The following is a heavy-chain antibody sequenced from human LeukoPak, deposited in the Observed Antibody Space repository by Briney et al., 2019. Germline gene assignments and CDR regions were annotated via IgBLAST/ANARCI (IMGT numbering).Heavy chain of an antibody. D-gene: IGHD3-10*01. CDR1: GFTFSSYS. V-gene: IGHV3-21*01. Sequence: PGGSLRLSCAASGFTFSSYSMNWVRQAPGKGLEWVSSISSSSSYIYYADSVKGRFTISRDNAKNSLYLQMNSLRAEDTAVYYCARAIRITMVRGVIREDYFDYWGQGTLVTVSS. CDR3: ARAIRITMVRGVIREDYFDY. J-gene: IGHJ4*02. CDR2: ISSSSSYI.